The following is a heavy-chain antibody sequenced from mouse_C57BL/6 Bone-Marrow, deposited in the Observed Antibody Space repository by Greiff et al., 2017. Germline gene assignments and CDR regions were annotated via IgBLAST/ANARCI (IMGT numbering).Heavy chain of an antibody. J-gene: IGHJ4*01. CDR2: INPYNGGT. CDR3: ARYVLLITTVVAPYAMDY. D-gene: IGHD1-1*01. V-gene: IGHV1-19*01. CDR1: GYTFTDYY. Sequence: EVQLQQSGPVLVKPGASVKMSCKASGYTFTDYYMNWVKQSHGKSLEWIGVINPYNGGTSYNQKFKGKATLTVDKSSSTAYMELNSLTSEDSAVYYCARYVLLITTVVAPYAMDYWGQGTSVTVSS.